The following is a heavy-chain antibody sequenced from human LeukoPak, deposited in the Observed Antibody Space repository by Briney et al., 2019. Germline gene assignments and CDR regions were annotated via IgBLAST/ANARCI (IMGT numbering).Heavy chain of an antibody. J-gene: IGHJ4*02. D-gene: IGHD3-3*01. V-gene: IGHV1-18*01. CDR3: ARDHAITIFGVVMPFDY. CDR2: ISAYNGNT. CDR1: GYTFTSYG. Sequence: ASVKVSCKASGYTFTSYGISWVRQAPGQGLEWMGWISAYNGNTNYAQKLQGRVTMTTDTSTSTAYMELRSLRSDDTAVYYCARDHAITIFGVVMPFDYWGQGTLVTASS.